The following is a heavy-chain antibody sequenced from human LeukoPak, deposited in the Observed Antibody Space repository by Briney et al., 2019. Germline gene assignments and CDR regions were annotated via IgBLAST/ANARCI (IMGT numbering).Heavy chain of an antibody. J-gene: IGHJ4*02. D-gene: IGHD5-12*01. CDR1: GDSITSINW. V-gene: IGHV4-4*02. CDR3: ARGGGYSGYFPRLSSRPFDY. Sequence: SGTLSLTCAVSGDSITSINWWNWVRQPPGKGLEWIGETHHGGSTNYNPSLKSRLTISVDKSKNQFSLKLSSVTAADTAVYYCARGGGYSGYFPRLSSRPFDYWGQGTLVTVSS. CDR2: THHGGST.